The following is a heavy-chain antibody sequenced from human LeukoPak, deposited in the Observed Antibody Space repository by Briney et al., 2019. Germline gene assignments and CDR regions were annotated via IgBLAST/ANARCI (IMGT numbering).Heavy chain of an antibody. CDR2: ISSSSSYI. V-gene: IGHV3-21*01. CDR1: GFTFSSYS. J-gene: IGHJ4*02. Sequence: PGGSLRLSCAASGFTFSSYSMNWVHQAPGKGLEWVSSISSSSSYIYYADSVKGRFTISRDNAKNSLYLQMNSLRAEDTAVYYCARVTGQMASTGDYWGQGTLVTVSS. CDR3: ARVTGQMASTGDY. D-gene: IGHD5-24*01.